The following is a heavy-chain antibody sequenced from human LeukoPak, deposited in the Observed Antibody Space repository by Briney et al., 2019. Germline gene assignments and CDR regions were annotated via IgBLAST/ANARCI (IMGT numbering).Heavy chain of an antibody. V-gene: IGHV3-48*04. CDR3: ESQRFGATDY. Sequence: GGSLRLSCAASGFTFSSYGMHWVRQAPGKGLEWVSYISSSGSTIYYADSVKGRFTVSRDNAKNSLFLQMNSLRAEDTAVYYCESQRFGATDYWGQGTLVTVSS. CDR2: ISSSGSTI. J-gene: IGHJ4*02. D-gene: IGHD3-3*01. CDR1: GFTFSSYG.